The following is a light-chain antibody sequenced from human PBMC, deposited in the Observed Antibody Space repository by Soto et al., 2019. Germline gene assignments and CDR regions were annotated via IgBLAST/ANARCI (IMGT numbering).Light chain of an antibody. CDR3: QTWGSGWV. CDR1: SGHSSYA. J-gene: IGLJ3*02. CDR2: VNSDGSH. Sequence: QSVLTQSPSASASLGASVKLTCTLSSGHSSYAIAWHHQQPEKGPRYLMKVNSDGSHNKGDGIPDRFSGSSSGAERYLTISSLQSEDEADYYCQTWGSGWVFGGGTKVTVL. V-gene: IGLV4-69*01.